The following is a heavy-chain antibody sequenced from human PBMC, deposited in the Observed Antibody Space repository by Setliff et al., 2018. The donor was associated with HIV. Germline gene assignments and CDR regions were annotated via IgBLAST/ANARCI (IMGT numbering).Heavy chain of an antibody. CDR1: GVSVSSDGYY. Sequence: LTCTVSGVSVSSDGYYWSWIRQHPGKSLEWIGYVYYTGTAYFNPSLKSRITISVDTSKNHFSLKLGFVTAADTAVYYRARGLAYYSENTDYYYVSAGFDPWGPGTLVTVSS. V-gene: IGHV4-31*03. CDR2: VYYTGTA. J-gene: IGHJ5*02. CDR3: ARGLAYYSENTDYYYVSAGFDP. D-gene: IGHD3-22*01.